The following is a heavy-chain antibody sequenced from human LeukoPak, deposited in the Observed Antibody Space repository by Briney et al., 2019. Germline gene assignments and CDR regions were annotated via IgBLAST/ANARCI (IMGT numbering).Heavy chain of an antibody. CDR1: GGSISSGGYY. J-gene: IGHJ3*02. Sequence: PSQTLSLTCTVSGGSISSGGYYWSWIRQHPGKGLEWIGYIYYSGSTYYNPSPKSRVTISVDTSKNQFSLKLSSVTAADTAVYYCARESSHDAFDIWGQGTMVTVSS. CDR3: ARESSHDAFDI. CDR2: IYYSGST. V-gene: IGHV4-31*03.